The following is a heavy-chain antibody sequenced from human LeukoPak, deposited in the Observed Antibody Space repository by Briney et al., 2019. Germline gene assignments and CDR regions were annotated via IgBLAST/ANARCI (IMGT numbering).Heavy chain of an antibody. CDR2: INHSGST. V-gene: IGHV4-34*01. Sequence: SETLSLTCAVYGGSFSGYYWSWIRQPPGKGLEWIGEINHSGSTNYNPSLKSRVTISVDTSKNQFSPKLSSVTAADTAVYYCARLQRGWGQGTLVTVSS. CDR1: GGSFSGYY. CDR3: ARLQRG. J-gene: IGHJ4*02.